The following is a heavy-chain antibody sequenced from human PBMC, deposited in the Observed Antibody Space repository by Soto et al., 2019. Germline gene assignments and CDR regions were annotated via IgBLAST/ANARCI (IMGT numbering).Heavy chain of an antibody. J-gene: IGHJ6*02. CDR1: GFTFSSYG. CDR2: IWYDGSNK. V-gene: IGHV3-33*01. CDR3: ATTSIAARPYYYYGMDV. Sequence: QVQLVESGGGVVQPGRSLRLSCAASGFTFSSYGMHWVRQAPGKGLEWVAVIWYDGSNKYYADSVKGRFTISRDNSKNTLYLQMNSLRAEDTAVYYCATTSIAARPYYYYGMDVWGQGTTVTVSS. D-gene: IGHD6-6*01.